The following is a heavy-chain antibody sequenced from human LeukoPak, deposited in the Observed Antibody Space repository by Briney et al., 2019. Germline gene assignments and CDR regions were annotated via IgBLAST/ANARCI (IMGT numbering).Heavy chain of an antibody. CDR3: ARAVRLGELSSAGY. CDR1: GGTFSSYA. Sequence: ASVKVSCKASGGTFSSYAISWVRQAPGQGLEGMGWINPNSGGTNYAQKFQGRVTMTRDTSISTAYMELSRLRSDDTAVYYCARAVRLGELSSAGYWGQGTLVTVSS. J-gene: IGHJ4*02. V-gene: IGHV1-2*02. CDR2: INPNSGGT. D-gene: IGHD3-16*02.